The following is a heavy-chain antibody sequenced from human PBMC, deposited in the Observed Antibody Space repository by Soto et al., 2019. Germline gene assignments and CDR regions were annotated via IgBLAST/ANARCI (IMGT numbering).Heavy chain of an antibody. CDR3: AKGGEQWLAPSWFDP. V-gene: IGHV3-23*01. Sequence: GSLRLSCAASGFTLSSYAMSWVRQAPGKGLEWVSAISGSGGSTYYADSVKGRFTISRDNSKNTLYLQMNSLRAEDTAVYYCAKGGEQWLAPSWFDPWGQGTLVTVSS. CDR2: ISGSGGST. CDR1: GFTLSSYA. J-gene: IGHJ5*02. D-gene: IGHD6-19*01.